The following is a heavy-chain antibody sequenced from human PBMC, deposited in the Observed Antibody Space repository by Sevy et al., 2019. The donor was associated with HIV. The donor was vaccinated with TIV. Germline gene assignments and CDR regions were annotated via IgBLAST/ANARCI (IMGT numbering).Heavy chain of an antibody. V-gene: IGHV4-38-2*02. J-gene: IGHJ6*03. CDR1: GYPIRSGYN. D-gene: IGHD6-13*01. CDR2: IYKSGNT. CDR3: ARDSTSWYQKYYYYMDV. Sequence: SESLSLTCAVSGYPIRSGYNWGWIRHAPGKGLKWIGSIYKSGNTYYNPSLKSRVTISHDTSKNEFYLKLKSVTAADTAVYFCARDSTSWYQKYYYYMDVWGKGTTVTVSS.